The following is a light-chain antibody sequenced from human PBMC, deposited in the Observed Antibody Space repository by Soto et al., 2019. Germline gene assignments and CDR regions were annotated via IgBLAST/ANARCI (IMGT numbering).Light chain of an antibody. CDR2: GNG. Sequence: QSVLTQPPSVSGALGQRVTISCTGSSSNIGAGYDVHWYQQLPGTAPKLLIYGNGNRPSGVPDRFSGSKSGTSASLAITGLQADDEADYYCQSYDNSLSGSEVFGTGTKLTVL. V-gene: IGLV1-40*01. J-gene: IGLJ1*01. CDR3: QSYDNSLSGSEV. CDR1: SSNIGAGYD.